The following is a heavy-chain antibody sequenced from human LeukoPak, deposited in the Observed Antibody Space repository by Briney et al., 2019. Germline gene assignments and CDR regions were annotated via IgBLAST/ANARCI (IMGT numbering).Heavy chain of an antibody. J-gene: IGHJ4*02. CDR1: GGSISSYY. V-gene: IGHV4-4*07. CDR3: ARDWGYDILTGYPSPPFAY. Sequence: SETLSLTCTVSGGSISSYYWSWLRQPAGKGLEWIGRIYTSGSTNYNPSLKSRVTMSVDTPKNQFSLKLSSVTAADKAVYYCARDWGYDILTGYPSPPFAYWGQGTLVTVSS. D-gene: IGHD3-9*01. CDR2: IYTSGST.